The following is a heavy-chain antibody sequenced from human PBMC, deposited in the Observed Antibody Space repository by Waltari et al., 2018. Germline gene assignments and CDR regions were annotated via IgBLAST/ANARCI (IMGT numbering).Heavy chain of an antibody. D-gene: IGHD3-10*01. CDR1: GGSFSGYY. Sequence: QVQLQQWGAGLLKPSETLSLTCAVYGGSFSGYYWSWIRQPPGKGLEWIGEINHSGSTNDNPSLKSRVTISVDTSKNQFSLKLSSVTAADTAVYYCARGRGIYYGSTYGMDVWGQGTTVTVSS. CDR3: ARGRGIYYGSTYGMDV. J-gene: IGHJ6*02. V-gene: IGHV4-34*01. CDR2: INHSGST.